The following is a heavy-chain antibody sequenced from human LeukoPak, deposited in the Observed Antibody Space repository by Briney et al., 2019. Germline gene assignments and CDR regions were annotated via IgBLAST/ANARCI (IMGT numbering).Heavy chain of an antibody. D-gene: IGHD2-2*01. J-gene: IGHJ4*02. CDR3: ARVGGYCSSTGCFN. V-gene: IGHV1-2*02. Sequence: ASVKVSCKASGYTFTGYYMHWVRQAPGQGLEWMGWINPNSGGTNYAQKFQGRVTMTRDTSISTAYMELSRLRSDDTAVYYCARVGGYCSSTGCFNWGQGTLVTVSS. CDR2: INPNSGGT. CDR1: GYTFTGYY.